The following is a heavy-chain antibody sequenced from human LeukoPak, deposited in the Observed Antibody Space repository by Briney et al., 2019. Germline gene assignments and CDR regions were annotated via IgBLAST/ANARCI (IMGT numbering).Heavy chain of an antibody. D-gene: IGHD4-17*01. Sequence: PGRSLRLSCATSGFTFSSYGMHWVRQAPGKGLEWVAVISYDGSNKYYADSVKGRFTISRDNSKNTLYLQMISLRAEDTAVYYCAKLGGGGMTTVTPSDYWGQGTLVTASS. V-gene: IGHV3-30*18. CDR2: ISYDGSNK. CDR3: AKLGGGGMTTVTPSDY. CDR1: GFTFSSYG. J-gene: IGHJ4*02.